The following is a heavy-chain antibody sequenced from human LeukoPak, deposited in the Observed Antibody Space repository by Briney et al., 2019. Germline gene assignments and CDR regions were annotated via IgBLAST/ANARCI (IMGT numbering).Heavy chain of an antibody. D-gene: IGHD4-17*01. Sequence: ASVKVSCKASGYTFTGYYMHWVRQAPGQGLEWMGWINPNSGGTNYAQKFQGRVTMTRDTSISTAYMELSRLRSDDTAVYYCARDPPRAATVTTTPFPVAYWGQGTLVTVSS. CDR3: ARDPPRAATVTTTPFPVAY. CDR2: INPNSGGT. CDR1: GYTFTGYY. J-gene: IGHJ4*02. V-gene: IGHV1-2*02.